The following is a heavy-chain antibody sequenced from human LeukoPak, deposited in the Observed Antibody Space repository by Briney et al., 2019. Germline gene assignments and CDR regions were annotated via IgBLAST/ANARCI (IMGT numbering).Heavy chain of an antibody. CDR1: GFTFSSYA. V-gene: IGHV3-30-3*01. J-gene: IGHJ4*02. CDR2: ISYDGSNK. D-gene: IGHD6-13*01. Sequence: GGSLRLSCAASGFTFSSYAMHWVRQAPGKELEWVAVISYDGSNKYYADSVKGRFTISRDNSKNTLYLQMNSLRAEDTAVYYCARVMSSSWYAPYYFDYWGQGTLVTVSS. CDR3: ARVMSSSWYAPYYFDY.